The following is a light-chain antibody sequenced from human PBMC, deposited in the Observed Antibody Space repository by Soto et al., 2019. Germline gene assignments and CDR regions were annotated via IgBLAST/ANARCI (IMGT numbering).Light chain of an antibody. CDR2: DAS. CDR3: QQRADWPIT. Sequence: EMMLTQSPGTLSLSPGDRATLSCRASQIVRSNSLAWYQQKPGQAPRLLIYDASNRATGIPARFSGSGSGTDFTLTISSLEPDDFAVYYCQQRADWPITFGQGTRLEIK. J-gene: IGKJ5*01. V-gene: IGKV3D-20*02. CDR1: QIVRSNS.